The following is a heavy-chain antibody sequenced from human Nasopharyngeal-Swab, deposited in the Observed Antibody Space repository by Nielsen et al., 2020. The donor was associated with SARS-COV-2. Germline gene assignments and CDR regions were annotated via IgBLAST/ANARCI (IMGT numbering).Heavy chain of an antibody. J-gene: IGHJ4*02. CDR3: ARDPRGDGYSFFDY. V-gene: IGHV3-53*01. D-gene: IGHD5-24*01. CDR1: GFSVNNNH. Sequence: GGSLRLSCAASGFSVNNNHMNWVRQAPGEGLEWVSVIYGGGTTEYADSVRGRFTISRDRSGNTLYLQMNSLRADDTAIYYCARDPRGDGYSFFDYWGQGTEVTVSS. CDR2: IYGGGTT.